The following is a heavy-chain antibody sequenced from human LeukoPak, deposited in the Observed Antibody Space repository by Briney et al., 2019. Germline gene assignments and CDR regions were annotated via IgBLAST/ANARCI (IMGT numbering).Heavy chain of an antibody. Sequence: GGSLRLSCAASGFTVSSNYMSWVRQAPGKGLEWVSVIYSGGSTYYADSVKGRFTISRDNFKNTLYLQMNSLRAEDTAVYYCAKDMRGDYPWGPYDYWGQGTLVTVSS. CDR1: GFTVSSNY. J-gene: IGHJ4*02. V-gene: IGHV3-66*02. CDR2: IYSGGST. CDR3: AKDMRGDYPWGPYDY. D-gene: IGHD4-17*01.